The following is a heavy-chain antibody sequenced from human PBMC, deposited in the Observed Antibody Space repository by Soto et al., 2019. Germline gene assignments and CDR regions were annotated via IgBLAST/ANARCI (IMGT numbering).Heavy chain of an antibody. D-gene: IGHD2-8*02. J-gene: IGHJ4*02. V-gene: IGHV4-34*01. CDR3: ARDKITGYFDD. CDR1: GGSFSGYY. CDR2: INHSGST. Sequence: SETLSLTCAVYGGSFSGYYWTWIRQPPGTGLEWIGEINHSGSTNYNPSLKSRVTISVDTSKNQFSLKLTSVTAADTAVYYCARDKITGYFDDWGQGTLVTVAS.